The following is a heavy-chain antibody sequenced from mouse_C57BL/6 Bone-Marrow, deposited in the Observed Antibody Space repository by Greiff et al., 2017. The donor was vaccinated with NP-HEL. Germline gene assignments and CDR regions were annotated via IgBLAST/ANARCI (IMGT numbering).Heavy chain of an antibody. J-gene: IGHJ2*01. D-gene: IGHD1-1*01. V-gene: IGHV1-59*01. CDR2: IDPSDSYT. CDR1: GYTFTSYW. CDR3: ARGTVEGY. Sequence: QVQLQQPGAELVRPGTSVKLSCKASGYTFTSYWMHWVKQRPGQGLEWIGVIDPSDSYTNYNQKFKGKATLTVDTSSSTAYMQLSSLTSEDSAVYYCARGTVEGYWGQGTTLTVSS.